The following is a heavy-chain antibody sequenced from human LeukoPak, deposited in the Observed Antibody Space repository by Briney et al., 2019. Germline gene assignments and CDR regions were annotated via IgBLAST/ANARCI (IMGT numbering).Heavy chain of an antibody. D-gene: IGHD1-20*01. Sequence: SETLSLTCTVSVGSVSSGSYYWSWIRQPPGKGLEWIGYIYYSGSTNYNPSLKSRVTISVDTSKNQFSLKLSSVIAADTAVYYCASLYNWNGRGFDYWGQGTLVTVSS. CDR2: IYYSGST. CDR3: ASLYNWNGRGFDY. J-gene: IGHJ4*02. V-gene: IGHV4-61*01. CDR1: VGSVSSGSYY.